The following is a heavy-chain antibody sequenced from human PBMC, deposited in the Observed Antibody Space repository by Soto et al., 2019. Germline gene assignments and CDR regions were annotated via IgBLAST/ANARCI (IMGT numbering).Heavy chain of an antibody. V-gene: IGHV4-31*03. J-gene: IGHJ5*02. CDR1: GDSISGGASF. CDR2: VYYSGSS. D-gene: IGHD2-2*01. Sequence: SETLSLTCTVSGDSISGGASFWSWIRQPPGKGLEWIANVYYSGSSYYNPSLKSRLTISVDTTKNQFSLQLKSMTAADTAVYYCAKLSCTSSTCYFPGWFDPWGQGTLVTV. CDR3: AKLSCTSSTCYFPGWFDP.